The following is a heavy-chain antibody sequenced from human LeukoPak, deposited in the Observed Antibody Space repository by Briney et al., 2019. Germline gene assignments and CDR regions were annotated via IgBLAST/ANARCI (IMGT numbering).Heavy chain of an antibody. CDR3: ARAAAGNYGMDV. CDR2: IYHSGST. D-gene: IGHD6-13*01. CDR1: GGSISSGGYS. J-gene: IGHJ6*02. Sequence: PSETLSLTCAVSGGSISSGGYSWSWVRQPPGKGLEWIGYIYHSGSTYYNPSLKSRVTISVDRFKNQFSLKLSSVTAADTAVYYCARAAAGNYGMDVWGQGTTVTVSS. V-gene: IGHV4-30-2*01.